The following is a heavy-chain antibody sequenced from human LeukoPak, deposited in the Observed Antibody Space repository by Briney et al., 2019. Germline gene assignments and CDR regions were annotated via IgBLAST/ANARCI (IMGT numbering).Heavy chain of an antibody. CDR1: GYSLSSGYY. CDR2: IYHSGST. V-gene: IGHV4-38-2*01. J-gene: IGHJ4*02. CDR3: ALFDGGY. D-gene: IGHD2-15*01. Sequence: SETLSLTCAVSGYSLSSGYYWGWIRQPPGKGLEWIGSIYHSGSTYYNPSLKSRVTISVDTSKNQVSLKLSSVTAADTAVYYCALFDGGYWGQGTLVTVSS.